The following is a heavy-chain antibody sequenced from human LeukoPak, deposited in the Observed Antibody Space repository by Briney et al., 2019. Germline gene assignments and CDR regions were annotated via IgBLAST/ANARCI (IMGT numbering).Heavy chain of an antibody. CDR3: AREGIAVAVDY. Sequence: VASVKVSCKASGYTFTSYYMHWVRQAPGQGLEWMGIVNPSGGSTSYAQKFQGRVTMTRDTPTSTVYMELSSLRSEDTAVYYCAREGIAVAVDYWGQGTLVTVSS. CDR2: VNPSGGST. J-gene: IGHJ4*02. D-gene: IGHD6-19*01. V-gene: IGHV1-46*01. CDR1: GYTFTSYY.